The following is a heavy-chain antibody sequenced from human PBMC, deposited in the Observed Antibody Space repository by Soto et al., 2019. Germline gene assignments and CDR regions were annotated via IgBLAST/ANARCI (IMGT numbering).Heavy chain of an antibody. Sequence: ASVKVSCKASGGTFSSYAISWVRQAPGQGLEWMGGVIPIFGTANYAQKFQGRVTITADESTSTAYMELSSLRSEDTAVYYCARNPLDTAMVTTSGAYYYYGMDVWGQGTTVTVSS. CDR3: ARNPLDTAMVTTSGAYYYYGMDV. CDR2: VIPIFGTA. J-gene: IGHJ6*02. CDR1: GGTFSSYA. V-gene: IGHV1-69*13. D-gene: IGHD5-18*01.